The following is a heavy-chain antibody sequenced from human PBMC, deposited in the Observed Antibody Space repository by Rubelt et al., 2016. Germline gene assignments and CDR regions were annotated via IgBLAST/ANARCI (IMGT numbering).Heavy chain of an antibody. CDR2: IWYDGSNK. Sequence: WVAVIWYDGSNKYYADSVKGRFTISRDNSKNTLYLQMNSLRAEDTAVYYCAKGSRGAATGANFDYWGQGTLVTVSS. CDR3: AKGSRGAATGANFDY. D-gene: IGHD1-14*01. V-gene: IGHV3-33*06. J-gene: IGHJ4*02.